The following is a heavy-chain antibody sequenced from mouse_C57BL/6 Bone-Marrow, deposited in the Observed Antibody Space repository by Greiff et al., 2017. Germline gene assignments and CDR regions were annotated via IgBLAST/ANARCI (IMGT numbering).Heavy chain of an antibody. D-gene: IGHD1-1*01. J-gene: IGHJ4*01. CDR3: ARSLITTVLAFYYYAMDY. Sequence: VQLQQSGAELVMPGASVKLSCKASGYTFTSYWMHWVKQRPGQGLEWIGEIDPSDSYTNYNQKFKGKSTLTVDKSSSTAYLQLSSLTSEDSAVYYCARSLITTVLAFYYYAMDYWGQGTSVTVSS. CDR1: GYTFTSYW. CDR2: IDPSDSYT. V-gene: IGHV1-69*01.